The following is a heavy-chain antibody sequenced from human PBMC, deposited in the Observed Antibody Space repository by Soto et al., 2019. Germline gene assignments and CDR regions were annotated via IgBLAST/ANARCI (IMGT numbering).Heavy chain of an antibody. J-gene: IGHJ2*01. Sequence: SETLSLTCAVSGYSISSGYYWGWIRQPPGKGLEWIGSIYHSGSTYYNPSLKSRVTISVDTSKNQFSLKLSSVTAAGTAVYYCARSNYYDSSGYYLAYWYFDLWGRGTLVTVSS. D-gene: IGHD3-22*01. V-gene: IGHV4-38-2*01. CDR1: GYSISSGYY. CDR3: ARSNYYDSSGYYLAYWYFDL. CDR2: IYHSGST.